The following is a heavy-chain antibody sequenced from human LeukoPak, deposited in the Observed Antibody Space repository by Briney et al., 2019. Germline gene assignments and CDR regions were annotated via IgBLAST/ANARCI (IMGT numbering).Heavy chain of an antibody. CDR1: GFTFSSYW. D-gene: IGHD2-2*01. J-gene: IGHJ3*02. CDR2: IKTDGSRT. CDR3: ATEGSPAGMDDAFDI. Sequence: GGSLRLSCAASGFTFSSYWMHWVRQAPGKGLVWVSRIKTDGSRTSYADSVKGRFTLSRDNAKNTVYLQMNSLRAEDTAVYYCATEGSPAGMDDAFDIWGQGTMVTVSS. V-gene: IGHV3-74*01.